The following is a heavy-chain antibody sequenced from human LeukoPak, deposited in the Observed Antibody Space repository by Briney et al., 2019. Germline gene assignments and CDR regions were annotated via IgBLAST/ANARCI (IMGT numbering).Heavy chain of an antibody. J-gene: IGHJ2*01. V-gene: IGHV3-30-3*01. CDR3: ARGGWYFDL. Sequence: GGSLRLSCAASGFTFNDYALYWVRQAPGKGLEWVTLISYDGYDKSYADSVRGRFTISRDNSRNTLYLQMDSLRSEDTAVYYCARGGWYFDLWGRGTLVTVSS. CDR2: ISYDGYDK. CDR1: GFTFNDYA.